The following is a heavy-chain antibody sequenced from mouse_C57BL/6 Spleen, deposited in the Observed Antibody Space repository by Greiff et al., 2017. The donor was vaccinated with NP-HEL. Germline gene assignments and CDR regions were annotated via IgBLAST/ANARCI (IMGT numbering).Heavy chain of an antibody. CDR3: ASRTGKGDY. CDR2: INPNNGGT. V-gene: IGHV1-26*01. D-gene: IGHD4-1*01. CDR1: GYTFTDYY. Sequence: EVQLQQSGPELVKPGASVKISCKASGYTFTDYYMNWVKQSHGKSLEWIGDINPNNGGTSYNQKFKGKATLTVDKSSSTAYMELRSLTSEDSAVYYCASRTGKGDYWGQGTTLTVSS. J-gene: IGHJ2*01.